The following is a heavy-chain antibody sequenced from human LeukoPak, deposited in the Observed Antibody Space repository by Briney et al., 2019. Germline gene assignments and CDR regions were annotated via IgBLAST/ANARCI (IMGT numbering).Heavy chain of an antibody. D-gene: IGHD1-1*01. CDR2: IYHSGST. Sequence: SETLSLTCTVSGYSISSGYYWGWIRQPPGKGLEWIGSIYHSGSTNYNPSLKSRVTISVDTSKNQFSLKLSSVTAADTAVYYCATLTTPGWFNPWGQGTLVTVSS. V-gene: IGHV4-38-2*02. CDR3: ATLTTPGWFNP. J-gene: IGHJ5*02. CDR1: GYSISSGYY.